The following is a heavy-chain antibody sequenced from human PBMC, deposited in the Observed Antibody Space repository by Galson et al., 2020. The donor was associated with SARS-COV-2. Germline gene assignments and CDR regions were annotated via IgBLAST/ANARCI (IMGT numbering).Heavy chain of an antibody. CDR3: ARDSSDVRDHFDY. CDR2: INPNSGGT. J-gene: IGHJ4*02. D-gene: IGHD3-3*01. Sequence: ASVKVSCKASGYTFTGYYMHWVRQAPGQGLEWMGWINPNSGGTNYAQKFQGRVTMTRDTSISTAYMELSRLRSDDTAVYYCARDSSDVRDHFDYWGQGTLVTVSS. V-gene: IGHV1-2*02. CDR1: GYTFTGYY.